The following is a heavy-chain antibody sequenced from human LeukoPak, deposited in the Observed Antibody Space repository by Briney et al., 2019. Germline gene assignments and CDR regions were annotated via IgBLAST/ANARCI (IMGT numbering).Heavy chain of an antibody. CDR2: INPNSGGT. D-gene: IGHD3-3*01. CDR1: GYTSTGYY. CDR3: ARGSWGKITIFGVAPPDY. Sequence: ASVKVSCKASGYTSTGYYMHWVRQAPGQGLEWMGWINPNSGGTNYAQKFQGWVTMTRDTSISTAYMELSRLRSDDTAVYYCARGSWGKITIFGVAPPDYWGQGTLVTVSS. V-gene: IGHV1-2*04. J-gene: IGHJ4*02.